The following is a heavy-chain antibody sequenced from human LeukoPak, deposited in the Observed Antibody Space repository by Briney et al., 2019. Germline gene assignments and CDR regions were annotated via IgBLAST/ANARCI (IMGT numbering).Heavy chain of an antibody. J-gene: IGHJ4*02. CDR2: IWYDGSNK. Sequence: PGGSLRLSCAVSGFTFSSYGMHWVRQAPGKGLEWVAVIWYDGSNKYYADSVKGRFTISKDNSKNTLDLQMNSLRDEDTAVYYCAKGRGGTNYYEYWGQGTLVTVSS. CDR3: AKGRGGTNYYEY. V-gene: IGHV3-33*06. CDR1: GFTFSSYG. D-gene: IGHD2-15*01.